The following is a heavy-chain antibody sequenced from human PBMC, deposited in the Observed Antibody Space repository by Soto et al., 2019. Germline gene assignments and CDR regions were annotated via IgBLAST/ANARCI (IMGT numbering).Heavy chain of an antibody. D-gene: IGHD2-15*01. J-gene: IGHJ4*02. CDR3: ARWGLLGYCSGGSCYSLAFDY. Sequence: QVQLQQWGAGLLKPSETLSLTCAVYGGSFSGYYWSWIRQPPGKGLEWIGEINHSGSTNYNPSLKSRVTISVDTSKNQFSLKLSSVTAADTAVYYCARWGLLGYCSGGSCYSLAFDYWGQGTLVTVSS. V-gene: IGHV4-34*01. CDR1: GGSFSGYY. CDR2: INHSGST.